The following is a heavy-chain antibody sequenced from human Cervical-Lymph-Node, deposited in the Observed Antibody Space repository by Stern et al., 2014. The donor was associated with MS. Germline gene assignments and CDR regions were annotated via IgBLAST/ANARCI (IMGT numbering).Heavy chain of an antibody. CDR1: GFIFSDHY. CDR2: TRHKADSYTT. CDR3: ARVLRGVCPDY. J-gene: IGHJ4*02. D-gene: IGHD2-8*01. V-gene: IGHV3-72*01. Sequence: EVQLVESGGGLVQPGGSLRLFCAASGFIFSDHYMDWVRQAPGKGLEWVGRTRHKADSYTTEYAASVKGRFTISRDDSKNSLYLQMNSLKTEDTAVYYCARVLRGVCPDYWGQGTLVTVSS.